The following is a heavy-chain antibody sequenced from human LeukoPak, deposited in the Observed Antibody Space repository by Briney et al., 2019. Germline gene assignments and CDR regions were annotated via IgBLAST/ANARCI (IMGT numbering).Heavy chain of an antibody. V-gene: IGHV3-11*04. Sequence: GGSLRLSCAASGFTFSDYYMSWIRQAPGKGLEWVSYISSSGSTIYYADSVKGRFTISRDNAKNSLYLQMNSLRAEDTAVYYCAKPMVRGVIRPFDYWGQGTLVTVSS. CDR3: AKPMVRGVIRPFDY. D-gene: IGHD3-10*01. CDR2: ISSSGSTI. CDR1: GFTFSDYY. J-gene: IGHJ4*02.